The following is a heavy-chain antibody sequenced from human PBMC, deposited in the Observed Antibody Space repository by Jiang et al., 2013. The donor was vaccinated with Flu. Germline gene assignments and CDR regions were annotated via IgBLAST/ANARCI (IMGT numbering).Heavy chain of an antibody. CDR1: GGTFSSYA. V-gene: IGHV1-69*01. CDR3: ARDKVAMAPGSYYYYGMDV. CDR2: IIPIFGTA. Sequence: SGAEVKKPGSSVKVSCKASGGTFSSYAISWVRQAPGQGLEWMGGIIPIFGTANYAQKFQGRVTITADESTSTAYMELSSLRSEDTAVYYCARDKVAMAPGSYYYYGMDVWGQGTTVTVSS. J-gene: IGHJ6*02. D-gene: IGHD5-18*01.